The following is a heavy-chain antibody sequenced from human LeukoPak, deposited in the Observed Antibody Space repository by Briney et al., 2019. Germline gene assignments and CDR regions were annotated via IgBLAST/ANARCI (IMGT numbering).Heavy chain of an antibody. V-gene: IGHV3-30*18. Sequence: GGSLRLSCAASGFTFSSYGMHWVRQAPGKGLEWVAVISYDGSYKKFADSVKGRFTISRDNSKNTLYLQMNSLRAEDTAVYYCAKDFSVYYYDSRVLDYWGQGTLVTVSS. CDR3: AKDFSVYYYDSRVLDY. CDR2: ISYDGSYK. D-gene: IGHD3-22*01. J-gene: IGHJ4*02. CDR1: GFTFSSYG.